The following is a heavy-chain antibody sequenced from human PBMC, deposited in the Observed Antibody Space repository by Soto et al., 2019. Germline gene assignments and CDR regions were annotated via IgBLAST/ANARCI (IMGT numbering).Heavy chain of an antibody. Sequence: QVQLVQSGAEVKKPGASVKVSCKASGYTFTNYGISWVRQAPGQGREWMGWINAHNGNTNSAQKLQGRVTMTTDTSPSTADTELRSLRSDDTAVYYCARVLPPFDPWGQGTLVTVSS. CDR1: GYTFTNYG. J-gene: IGHJ5*02. V-gene: IGHV1-18*01. CDR2: INAHNGNT. CDR3: ARVLPPFDP.